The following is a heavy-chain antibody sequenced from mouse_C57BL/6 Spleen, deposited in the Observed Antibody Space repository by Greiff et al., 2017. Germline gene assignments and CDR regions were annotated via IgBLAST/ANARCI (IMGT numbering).Heavy chain of an antibody. Sequence: QVQLQQSGAELVRPGTSVKVSCKASGYAFTNYLIEWVKQRPGQGLEWIGVINPGSGGTNYTEKFKGKATLTADKASSTAYMQLSSLTSEDSAVYFCARESSGPGAMDYWGQGTSVTVSS. V-gene: IGHV1-54*01. D-gene: IGHD3-2*02. CDR3: ARESSGPGAMDY. J-gene: IGHJ4*01. CDR1: GYAFTNYL. CDR2: INPGSGGT.